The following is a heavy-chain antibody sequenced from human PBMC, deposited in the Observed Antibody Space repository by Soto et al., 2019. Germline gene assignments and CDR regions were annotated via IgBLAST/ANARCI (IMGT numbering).Heavy chain of an antibody. D-gene: IGHD6-13*01. V-gene: IGHV1-69*01. CDR1: GGTFSSYA. CDR2: IIPIFGTA. J-gene: IGHJ6*02. CDR3: ARDKGAAAGLFDYYYGMDV. Sequence: VRVSCKASGGTFSSYAISWVRQAPGQGLEWMGGIIPIFGTANYAQKFQGRVTITADESTSTAYMELSSLRSEDTAVYYCARDKGAAAGLFDYYYGMDVWGQGTTVTVSS.